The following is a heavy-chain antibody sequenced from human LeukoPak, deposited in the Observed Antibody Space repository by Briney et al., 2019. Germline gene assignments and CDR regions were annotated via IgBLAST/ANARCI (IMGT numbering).Heavy chain of an antibody. Sequence: PGGSLRLSCAASGFTVSSNYMSWVRQAPGKGLEWVSVIYSGGSTYYADSVKGRFTISRDNSKNTLYLQMNSLRAEDTAVYYCARNLGFGESDAFDIWGQGTMVTVSS. J-gene: IGHJ3*02. CDR2: IYSGGST. V-gene: IGHV3-53*01. CDR1: GFTVSSNY. CDR3: ARNLGFGESDAFDI. D-gene: IGHD3-10*01.